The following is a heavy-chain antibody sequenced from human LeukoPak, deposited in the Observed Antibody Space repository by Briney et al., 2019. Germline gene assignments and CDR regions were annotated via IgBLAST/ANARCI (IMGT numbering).Heavy chain of an antibody. V-gene: IGHV3-23*01. CDR3: AKDRLGNLFDY. D-gene: IGHD4-23*01. CDR1: GFTFYNYA. Sequence: GGSLRLSCAASGFTFYNYAMSWVRQAPGTGLEWVSTISDSGSSTYYADSVRGRFTISRDNSKNTLYLQMNSLRAEDTAVYYCAKDRLGNLFDYWGQGTLVTVSS. CDR2: ISDSGSST. J-gene: IGHJ4*02.